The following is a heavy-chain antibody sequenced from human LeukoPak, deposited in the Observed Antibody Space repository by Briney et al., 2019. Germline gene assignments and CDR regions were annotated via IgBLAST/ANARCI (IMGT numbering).Heavy chain of an antibody. D-gene: IGHD5-18*01. V-gene: IGHV4-31*03. CDR1: GGSISSGGYY. Sequence: SQTLPLTCTVSGGSISSGGYYWSWIRQHPGKGLEWIGYIYYSGSTYYNPSLKSRVTISEDASKNQFSLKLSSVTAADTAVYYCASRIDYSYGIDYWGQGTLVTVSS. CDR3: ASRIDYSYGIDY. J-gene: IGHJ4*02. CDR2: IYYSGST.